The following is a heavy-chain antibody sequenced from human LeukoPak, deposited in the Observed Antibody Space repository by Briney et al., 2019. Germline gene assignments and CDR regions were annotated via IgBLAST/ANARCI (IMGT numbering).Heavy chain of an antibody. J-gene: IGHJ2*01. CDR3: ARVRFRPGSTQISHWYFDL. CDR2: LTSSSTNI. D-gene: IGHD1-26*01. V-gene: IGHV3-48*01. Sequence: GGSLRLSCAASGYTFSSHNMNCVRQAPGKGLEWVSFLTSSSTNIYYADSVRGRFTISRDNAKNSLYLQMRFLRAEDTAIYYCARVRFRPGSTQISHWYFDLWGRGTLVTVSS. CDR1: GYTFSSHN.